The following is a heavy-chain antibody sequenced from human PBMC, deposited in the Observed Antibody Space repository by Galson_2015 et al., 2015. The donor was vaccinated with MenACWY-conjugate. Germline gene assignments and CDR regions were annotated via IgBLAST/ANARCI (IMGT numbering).Heavy chain of an antibody. Sequence: QSGAEVKKPGESLKISCTGSGYSFTSYWIGWVRQMPGKGLEWMGIIYPGDSDTRYSPSFQGQVTISADKSISTAYLQWSSLKASDTAMYYCARATAMVPYPNWFDPSGQGTLVTVSS. D-gene: IGHD5-18*01. CDR3: ARATAMVPYPNWFDP. V-gene: IGHV5-51*01. J-gene: IGHJ5*02. CDR2: IYPGDSDT. CDR1: GYSFTSYW.